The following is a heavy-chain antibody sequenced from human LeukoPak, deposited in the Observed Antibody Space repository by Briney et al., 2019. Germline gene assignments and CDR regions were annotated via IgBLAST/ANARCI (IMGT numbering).Heavy chain of an antibody. Sequence: GGSLRLSCATSAFSFSDAWLSWVRQAPGKGLEWVGRIKYDGTTDYAAPVKGRFTISRDVSKATLYLQMNSLKTEDTAIYYCTTVSHFYLGGQGTLVTVSS. V-gene: IGHV3-15*01. CDR3: TTVSHFYL. J-gene: IGHJ4*02. CDR2: IKYDGTT. D-gene: IGHD2/OR15-2a*01. CDR1: AFSFSDAW.